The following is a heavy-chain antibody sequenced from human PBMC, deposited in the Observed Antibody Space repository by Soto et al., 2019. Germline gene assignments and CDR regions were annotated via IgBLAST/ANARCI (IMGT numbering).Heavy chain of an antibody. CDR1: GFSLSTSGVG. J-gene: IGHJ3*02. Sequence: QITLKESGPTLVKPTQTLTLTCTFSGFSLSTSGVGVGWIRQPPGKALEWLALIYWDDDKRYSPSLKSRLTITTDTSTNQVVLTMTNMDPVDTATYYCAHRNDDSSGYYCVSFDIWGQGTMVTVSS. CDR2: IYWDDDK. CDR3: AHRNDDSSGYYCVSFDI. V-gene: IGHV2-5*02. D-gene: IGHD3-22*01.